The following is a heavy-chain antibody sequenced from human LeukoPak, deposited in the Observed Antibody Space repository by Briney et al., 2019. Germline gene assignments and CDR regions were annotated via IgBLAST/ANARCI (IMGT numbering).Heavy chain of an antibody. V-gene: IGHV1-69*05. CDR2: IIPIFGTA. Sequence: SVKVSCKASGGTFSSYAISWVRQAPGQGLEWMGGIIPIFGTANYAQKFQGRVTITTDESTSTAYMELSSLRSEDTAVYYCAISGSLISRDYYYYVDVWGKGTTVTVSS. CDR1: GGTFSSYA. D-gene: IGHD1-26*01. CDR3: AISGSLISRDYYYYVDV. J-gene: IGHJ6*03.